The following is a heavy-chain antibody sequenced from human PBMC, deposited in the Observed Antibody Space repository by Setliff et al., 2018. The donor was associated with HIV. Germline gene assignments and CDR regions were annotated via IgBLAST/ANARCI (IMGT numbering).Heavy chain of an antibody. Sequence: SETLSLTCIVSGDSITTYYWSWIRQSPAKGLEWIGYIHSSGSTKYNPSLKSRVAISVDTSKSQFSLRLNSVTAADTAVYYCARDQGGYFDFWGQGTLVTVSS. V-gene: IGHV4-59*13. CDR1: GDSITTYY. D-gene: IGHD3-16*01. CDR2: IHSSGST. CDR3: ARDQGGYFDF. J-gene: IGHJ4*02.